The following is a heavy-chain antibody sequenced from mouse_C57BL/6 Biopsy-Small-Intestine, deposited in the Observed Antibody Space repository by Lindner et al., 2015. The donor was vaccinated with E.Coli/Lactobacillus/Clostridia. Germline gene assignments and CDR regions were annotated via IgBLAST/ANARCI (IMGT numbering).Heavy chain of an antibody. CDR3: ARVTSGYDYWNYYYGVDV. CDR1: GYTFTSYS. J-gene: IGHJ1*01. CDR2: INAGNGNT. V-gene: IGHV1-84*02. D-gene: IGHD1-1*01. Sequence: SVKVSCKASGYTFTSYSMHWVRQAPGQRLEWMGWINAGNGNTKYSQKFQGRVTITRDTSASTAYMELSSLGSEDTAVYYCARVTSGYDYWNYYYGVDVWGQGTSVTVSS.